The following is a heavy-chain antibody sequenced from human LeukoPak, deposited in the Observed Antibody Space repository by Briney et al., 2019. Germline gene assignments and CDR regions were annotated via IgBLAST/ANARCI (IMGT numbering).Heavy chain of an antibody. CDR3: ARASGWYY. CDR2: ISSSGSTI. Sequence: GGSLRHSCAASGLSPTSSGINRGRPAPRSGLEWVSYISSSGSTIYYADSVKGRFTISRDNAKNSLYLQMNSLRAEDTAVYYCARASGWYYWGQGTLVTVSS. V-gene: IGHV3-48*03. J-gene: IGHJ4*02. D-gene: IGHD6-19*01. CDR1: GLSPTSSG.